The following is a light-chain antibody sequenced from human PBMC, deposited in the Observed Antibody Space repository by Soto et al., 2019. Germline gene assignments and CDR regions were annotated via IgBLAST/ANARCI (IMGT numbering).Light chain of an antibody. V-gene: IGLV2-14*01. CDR2: EVS. Sequence: QSVLTQPASVSGSPGQSITISCTGTSSDVGGYNYVSWYQQHPGKAPKLMIYEVSNRPSGVSNRFSGSKSGNTASLTISGLHAEDEADYYCSSYTSSSNLYGFGNGTKLTVL. CDR3: SSYTSSSNLYG. J-gene: IGLJ1*01. CDR1: SSDVGGYNY.